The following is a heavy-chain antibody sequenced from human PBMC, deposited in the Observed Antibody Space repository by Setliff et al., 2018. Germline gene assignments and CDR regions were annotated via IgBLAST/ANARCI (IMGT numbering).Heavy chain of an antibody. CDR2: IYYSGFT. V-gene: IGHV4-30-4*02. CDR3: ARSPSSSKGLYWYFDL. J-gene: IGHJ2*01. Sequence: SETLSLTCTVSGGSISSGDYYWSWIRQPPGKGLEWIGYIYYSGFTYYNPSLKSRVTISMDTSKNQFSLKLSSVTAADTAVYYCARSPSSSKGLYWYFDLWGRGTLVTVSS. D-gene: IGHD2-8*01. CDR1: GGSISSGDYY.